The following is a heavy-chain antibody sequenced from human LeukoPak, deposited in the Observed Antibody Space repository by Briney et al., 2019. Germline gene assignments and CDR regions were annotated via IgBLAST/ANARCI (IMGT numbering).Heavy chain of an antibody. CDR1: GFSFTTYW. D-gene: IGHD6-19*01. Sequence: PGGSLRLSCAASGFSFTTYWMSWVRQAPGKGLEWVANINQDGTEKYYVDSVKGRFTISRDNGKNSLYLQMNSLRAEDTAVYYCARAPTFSGWSDYWGQGTLVTVSS. V-gene: IGHV3-7*01. CDR2: INQDGTEK. CDR3: ARAPTFSGWSDY. J-gene: IGHJ4*02.